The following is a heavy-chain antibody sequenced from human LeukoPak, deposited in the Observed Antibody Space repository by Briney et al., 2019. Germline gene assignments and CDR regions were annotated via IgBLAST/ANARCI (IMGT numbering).Heavy chain of an antibody. CDR2: VYYSGNT. CDR1: GGSISSYY. D-gene: IGHD6-6*01. CDR3: ARGAARSSRDY. Sequence: SETLSLTCTVSGGSISSYYWSWIRQPPGKGLEWIGYVYYSGNTNYNPSLKSRVTISIDTSKNQFSLKLSSVTDADTAVYYCARGAARSSRDYWGQGTLVTVSS. J-gene: IGHJ4*02. V-gene: IGHV4-59*08.